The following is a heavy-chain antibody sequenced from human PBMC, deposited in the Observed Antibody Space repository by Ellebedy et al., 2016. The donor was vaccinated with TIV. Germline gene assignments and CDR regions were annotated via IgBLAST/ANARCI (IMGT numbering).Heavy chain of an antibody. D-gene: IGHD6-19*01. J-gene: IGHJ4*02. V-gene: IGHV3-21*01. Sequence: GESLKISXAASGFTFSTYSMNWVRQAPGKGLEWVSSISSTSDYIYYRDSVKGRFIISRDNTKKSLYLQMNSLRAEDTAVYYCARGQGWIDYWGQGTLVTVSS. CDR3: ARGQGWIDY. CDR2: ISSTSDYI. CDR1: GFTFSTYS.